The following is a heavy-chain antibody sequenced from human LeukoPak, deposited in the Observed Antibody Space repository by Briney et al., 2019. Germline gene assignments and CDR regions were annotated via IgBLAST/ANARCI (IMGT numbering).Heavy chain of an antibody. V-gene: IGHV3-30*18. CDR3: AKDSTEATGVWFGESEFDY. CDR1: GFTFSSYG. CDR2: ISYDGSNK. J-gene: IGHJ3*01. Sequence: PGGSLRLSCAASGFTFSSYGMHWVRQAPGKGLEWVAVISYDGSNKYYADSVKGRFTISRDNSKNTLYLQMNSLRAEDTAVYYCAKDSTEATGVWFGESEFDYWGQGTMVTVSS. D-gene: IGHD3-10*01.